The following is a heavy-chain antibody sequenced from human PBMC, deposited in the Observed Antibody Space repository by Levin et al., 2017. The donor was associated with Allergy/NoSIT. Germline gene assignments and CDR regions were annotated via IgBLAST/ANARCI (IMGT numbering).Heavy chain of an antibody. CDR2: ISHDGNDK. Sequence: GESLKISCAASGFMLNSYGIHWVRQAPGKGLEWVAVISHDGNDKYYADSVKGRFTISRDNSKNTLSLQMNSLRPEDTAVYYCAKGRGNFYYYYYGMDVWGQGTTVTVSS. CDR1: GFMLNSYG. J-gene: IGHJ6*02. V-gene: IGHV3-30*18. D-gene: IGHD4-23*01. CDR3: AKGRGNFYYYYYGMDV.